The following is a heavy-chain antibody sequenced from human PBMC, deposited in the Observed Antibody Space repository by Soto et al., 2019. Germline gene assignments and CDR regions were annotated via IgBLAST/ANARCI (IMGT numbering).Heavy chain of an antibody. CDR1: GYTFSSYG. V-gene: IGHV1-18*01. J-gene: IGHJ5*02. D-gene: IGHD1-1*01. Sequence: QVQVLQSGAEVKKPGASVKVSCTASGYTFSSYGISWVRQAPGQGPEWVGWIHNYNDNTKYAQKFQGRVTMTIDTSTSTAYMELRSLTSDDPAVYYCARDKDWNLDPWGQGTLVTVSS. CDR2: IHNYNDNT. CDR3: ARDKDWNLDP.